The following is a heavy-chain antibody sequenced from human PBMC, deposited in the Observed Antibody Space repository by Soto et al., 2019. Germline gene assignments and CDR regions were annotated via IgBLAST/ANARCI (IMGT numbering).Heavy chain of an antibody. D-gene: IGHD3-10*01. CDR2: ISYDGSNK. Sequence: PGGSLRLSCAASGFTFSSYAMHWVRQAPGKGLEWVAVISYDGSNKYYADSVKGRFTISRDNSKNTLYLQMNSLRAEDTAVYYCARDPRTMVRGVIIWGQGTLVTVSS. CDR3: ARDPRTMVRGVII. J-gene: IGHJ4*02. V-gene: IGHV3-30-3*01. CDR1: GFTFSSYA.